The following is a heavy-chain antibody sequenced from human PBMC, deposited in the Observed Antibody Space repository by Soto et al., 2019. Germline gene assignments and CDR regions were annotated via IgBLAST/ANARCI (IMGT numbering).Heavy chain of an antibody. J-gene: IGHJ4*02. D-gene: IGHD5-12*01. CDR1: GFGFRHYF. Sequence: GGSLRLSCAASGFGFRHYFMSWMRQAPGKGLEWVSYIGPYGNSKYYADSVKGRFTISRDDAKESLYLDMNNLRAEDTAVYYCARDDYTYGVYWGQGSLVTVSS. V-gene: IGHV3-11*01. CDR3: ARDDYTYGVY. CDR2: IGPYGNSK.